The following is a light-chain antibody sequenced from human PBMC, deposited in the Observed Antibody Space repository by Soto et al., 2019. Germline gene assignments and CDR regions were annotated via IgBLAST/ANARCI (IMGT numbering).Light chain of an antibody. J-gene: IGKJ5*01. Sequence: IMMTQYPATLPVSRGASGTLSCSASQSVSSNLAWYQQKPGQAPRLLIYDASSRATGVTARFGGSGSGTEFTLTISCLQSEDFALYYFLQYNSWPSAITCGQGTRLEIK. CDR1: QSVSSN. V-gene: IGKV3-15*01. CDR3: LQYNSWPSAIT. CDR2: DAS.